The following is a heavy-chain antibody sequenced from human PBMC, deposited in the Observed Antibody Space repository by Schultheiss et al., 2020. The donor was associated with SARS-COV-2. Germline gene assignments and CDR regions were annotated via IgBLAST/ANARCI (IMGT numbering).Heavy chain of an antibody. D-gene: IGHD5-12*01. CDR2: ISSSSSYI. CDR3: ARDGWIGDP. V-gene: IGHV3-21*01. Sequence: GGSLRLSCAASGFTFISYGMHWVRQAPGKGLEWVSSISSSSSYIYYADSVKGRFTISRDNAKNTLYLQMNSLRAEDTAVYYCARDGWIGDPWGQGTLVTVSS. J-gene: IGHJ5*02. CDR1: GFTFISYG.